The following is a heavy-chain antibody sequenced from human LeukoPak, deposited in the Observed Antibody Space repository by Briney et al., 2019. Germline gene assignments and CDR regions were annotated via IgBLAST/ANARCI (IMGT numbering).Heavy chain of an antibody. Sequence: PGGSLRLSCAASGFTFNGYWMNWVRQAPGKGLEWVSSISSSSSYIYYADSVKGRFTISRDNAKNSLYLQMNSLRAEDTAVYYCARGPPRPYYFDYWGQGTLVTVSS. D-gene: IGHD6-6*01. V-gene: IGHV3-21*01. CDR3: ARGPPRPYYFDY. CDR1: GFTFNGYW. CDR2: ISSSSSYI. J-gene: IGHJ4*02.